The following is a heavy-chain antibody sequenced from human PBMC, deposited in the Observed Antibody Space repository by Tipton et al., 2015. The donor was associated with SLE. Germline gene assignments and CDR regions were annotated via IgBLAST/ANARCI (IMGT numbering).Heavy chain of an antibody. D-gene: IGHD3-10*01. CDR2: IYYSGST. CDR3: ARGRLYGSRNYYFGY. V-gene: IGHV4-59*01. J-gene: IGHJ4*02. CDR1: GDSITSYY. Sequence: TLSLTCTVSGDSITSYYWSWIRQPPGKGLEWIGYIYYSGSTDYNPSLKSRVTMSVDTSRNQFSLTVNSVNVADTAVYYCARGRLYGSRNYYFGYWGQGTLAAVSS.